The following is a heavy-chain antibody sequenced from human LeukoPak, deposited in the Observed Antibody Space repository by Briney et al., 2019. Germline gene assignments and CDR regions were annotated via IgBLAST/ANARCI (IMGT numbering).Heavy chain of an antibody. V-gene: IGHV3-30*02. Sequence: GGSLRLSCAASGFTFSSYGMHWVRQAPGKGLGWVAFIRYDGSNKYYADSVKGRFTISRDNSKNTLYLQMNSLRAEDTAVYYCAKGPRGSSSSFDYWGQGTLVTVSS. D-gene: IGHD6-6*01. CDR2: IRYDGSNK. J-gene: IGHJ4*02. CDR1: GFTFSSYG. CDR3: AKGPRGSSSSFDY.